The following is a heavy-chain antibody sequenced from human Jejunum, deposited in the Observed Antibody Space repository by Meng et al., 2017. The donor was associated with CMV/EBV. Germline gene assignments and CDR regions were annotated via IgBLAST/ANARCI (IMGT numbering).Heavy chain of an antibody. Sequence: QVPRQGPGPRLVKPSQTLSLTCTVSGDSISSGDYSWNWIRQSPGKGLEWIGYIYYNGNAYYNPSLQSRVSISVDTSKNEFSLNLNSVTAADTALYFCARGGIFRGIDYWGQGTLVTVSS. CDR2: IYYNGNA. V-gene: IGHV4-30-4*08. CDR3: ARGGIFRGIDY. CDR1: GDSISSGDYS. D-gene: IGHD3-10*01. J-gene: IGHJ4*02.